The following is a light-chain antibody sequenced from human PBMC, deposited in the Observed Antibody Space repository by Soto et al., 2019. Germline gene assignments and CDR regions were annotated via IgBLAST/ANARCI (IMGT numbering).Light chain of an antibody. CDR3: QQANTFALT. CDR2: SAS. V-gene: IGKV1-12*01. J-gene: IGKJ4*01. Sequence: DIQMTQSPSAVSASVGDRVTISCRASQDINKWLAWYQQKPGTAPKLLIYSASSLYTGVPSRFSGSGSGTDFTLTISSLPPEDFATYYCQQANTFALTFGGGTKVDI. CDR1: QDINKW.